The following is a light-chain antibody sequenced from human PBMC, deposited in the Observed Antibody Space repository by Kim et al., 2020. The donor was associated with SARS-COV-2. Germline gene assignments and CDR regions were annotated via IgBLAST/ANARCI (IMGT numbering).Light chain of an antibody. J-gene: IGLJ2*01. V-gene: IGLV3-1*01. Sequence: SYELTQPPSVSVSPGQTASITCSGDKLGDKYACWYQQKPGQSPVLVIYQDSKRPSGIPERFSGSNSGNTATLTIRGTQAMDGADYYCQAWDSSTVVFGGG. CDR1: KLGDKY. CDR3: QAWDSSTVV. CDR2: QDS.